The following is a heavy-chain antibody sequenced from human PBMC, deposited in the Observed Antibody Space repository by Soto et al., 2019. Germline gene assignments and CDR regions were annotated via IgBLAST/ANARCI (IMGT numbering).Heavy chain of an antibody. D-gene: IGHD3-16*01. CDR3: AHHSLAWFDP. CDR1: GFSLSSSRVG. CDR2: IYWDDDE. V-gene: IGHV2-5*02. J-gene: IGHJ5*02. Sequence: QITLKESGPTLVKPTQTLTLTCTFSGFSLSSSRVGVGWIRQPPGGALEWLALIYWDDDERYNPSLKNRLTITKDTSKNQVVLRMTNMDPVDTGTYYCAHHSLAWFDPWVQGTLVTVSS.